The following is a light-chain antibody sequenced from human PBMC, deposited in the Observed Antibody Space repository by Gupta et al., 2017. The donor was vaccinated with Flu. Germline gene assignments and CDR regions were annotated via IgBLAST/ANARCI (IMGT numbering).Light chain of an antibody. Sequence: QAALTQPAPVSGSPGQSSTISCTGTSSDVGGYNYVSWYQQHPGKAPKLIIYDVTNRPSGVSNRFSGSKSGNTASLTISGLQTEDEADYYCSSYTTSSTLLYVFGTGTKVTVL. CDR3: SSYTTSSTLLYV. J-gene: IGLJ1*01. CDR2: DVT. CDR1: SSDVGGYNY. V-gene: IGLV2-14*01.